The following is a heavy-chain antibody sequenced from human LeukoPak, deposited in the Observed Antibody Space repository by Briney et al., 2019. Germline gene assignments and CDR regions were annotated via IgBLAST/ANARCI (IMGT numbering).Heavy chain of an antibody. D-gene: IGHD1-14*01. CDR1: GFTFSSYW. CDR3: ARDQSRIDF. V-gene: IGHV3-7*04. Sequence: GGSLRLSCAASGFTFSSYWMSWVRQAPGKGLEWVANIKHDGSEKHYVDSVKGRFTISRDNGKNSLSLQMNSLGAEDTAVYYCARDQSRIDFWGQGTLVTVSS. J-gene: IGHJ4*02. CDR2: IKHDGSEK.